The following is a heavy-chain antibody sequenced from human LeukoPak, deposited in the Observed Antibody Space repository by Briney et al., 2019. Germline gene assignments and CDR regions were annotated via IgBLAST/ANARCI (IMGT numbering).Heavy chain of an antibody. CDR1: CYTFTSYG. CDR2: ISANNGNT. D-gene: IGHD5-12*01. J-gene: IGHJ4*02. Sequence: ASVKVSCKASCYTFTSYGISWVRRAPGQGLEWMGWISANNGNTNYAQKLQGRVTMTTDTSTSTAYMELRSLGSDDRAVNYGARGRRGYDFAPIDYWGQGTLVTVSS. V-gene: IGHV1-18*01. CDR3: ARGRRGYDFAPIDY.